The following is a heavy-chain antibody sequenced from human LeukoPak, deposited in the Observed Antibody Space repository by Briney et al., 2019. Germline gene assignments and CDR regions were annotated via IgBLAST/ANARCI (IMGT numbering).Heavy chain of an antibody. J-gene: IGHJ6*04. Sequence: PSETLSLTCIVSDDSISSFYWSWIRQPPGKGLEWIGYIYKNVTTSYNPSLKSRVTISIDTSKNQFSLKLTSVTAADTAVYYCARMYDYWSGYLDVWDKGTTLTVSS. V-gene: IGHV4-59*01. CDR1: DDSISSFY. CDR2: IYKNVTT. CDR3: ARMYDYWSGYLDV. D-gene: IGHD3-3*01.